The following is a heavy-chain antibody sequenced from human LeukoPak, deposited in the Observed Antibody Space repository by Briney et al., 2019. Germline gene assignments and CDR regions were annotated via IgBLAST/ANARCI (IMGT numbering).Heavy chain of an antibody. CDR2: IYYSGST. Sequence: PSQTLSLTCTVSGGSISSGDYYWSWIRQPPGKGLEWIGYIYYSGSTYYNPSLKSRVTISVDTSKNQFSLKLSSVTAADTAVYYCARATLDCSSTSCYGIGDWFDPWGQGTLLTVSS. D-gene: IGHD2-2*01. CDR1: GGSISSGDYY. V-gene: IGHV4-30-4*08. J-gene: IGHJ5*02. CDR3: ARATLDCSSTSCYGIGDWFDP.